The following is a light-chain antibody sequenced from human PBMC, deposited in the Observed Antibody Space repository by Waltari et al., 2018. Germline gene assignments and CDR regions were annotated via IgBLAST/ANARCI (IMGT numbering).Light chain of an antibody. Sequence: EIVMTQSPATLSVSPGDRATLSCLASQSVSSNLAWYQQKLGQPPRLLIYSASTRAAGVPDRFSGSGSGTQFTLTISSLQSEDFAVYYCQQYDNRPPYTVGQGTKLEMK. V-gene: IGKV3-15*01. J-gene: IGKJ2*01. CDR3: QQYDNRPPYT. CDR2: SAS. CDR1: QSVSSN.